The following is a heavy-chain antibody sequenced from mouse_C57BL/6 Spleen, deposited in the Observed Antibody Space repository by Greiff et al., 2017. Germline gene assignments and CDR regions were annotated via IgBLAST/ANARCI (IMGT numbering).Heavy chain of an antibody. CDR1: GYTFTSYG. CDR3: ARSRDGNYCFAY. CDR2: IYPRSGNT. D-gene: IGHD2-1*01. V-gene: IGHV1-81*01. Sequence: VQLQQSGAELARPGASVKLSCKASGYTFTSYGISWVKQRTGQGLEWIGEIYPRSGNTYYNEKFKGKATLTADKSSSTAYMELRSLTSEDSAVYFCARSRDGNYCFAYWGQGTLVTVSA. J-gene: IGHJ3*01.